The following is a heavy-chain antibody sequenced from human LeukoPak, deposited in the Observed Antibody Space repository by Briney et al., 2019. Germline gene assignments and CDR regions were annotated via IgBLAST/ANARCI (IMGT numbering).Heavy chain of an antibody. J-gene: IGHJ3*02. CDR2: NSGSGVST. CDR3: AKVKFGGDGAFDI. CDR1: GFTFSSYA. V-gene: IGHV3-23*01. D-gene: IGHD4-17*01. Sequence: GGSLRLSCAASGFTFSSYAMSWIRQAPGKGLEWVSANSGSGVSTYYADSVKGRFTISRDNSKNTLYLQMNSLRAEDTAVYYCAKVKFGGDGAFDIWGQGTMVTVSS.